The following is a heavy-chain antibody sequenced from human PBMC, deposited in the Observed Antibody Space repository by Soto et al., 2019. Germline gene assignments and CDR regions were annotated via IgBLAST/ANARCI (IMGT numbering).Heavy chain of an antibody. CDR2: INPSGGST. J-gene: IGHJ4*02. CDR1: GYTFTSYY. D-gene: IGHD4-4*01. Sequence: GASVKVSCKASGYTFTSYYMHWVRQAPGQGLEWMGIINPSGGSTSYAQKFQGRVTMARDTSTSTVYMELSSPRSEDTAVYYCARDRHSNSYYFDYWGQGTLVTVS. CDR3: ARDRHSNSYYFDY. V-gene: IGHV1-46*03.